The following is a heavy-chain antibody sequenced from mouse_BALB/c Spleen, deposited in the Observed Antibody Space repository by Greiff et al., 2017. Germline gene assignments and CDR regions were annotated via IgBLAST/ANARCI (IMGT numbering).Heavy chain of an antibody. CDR3: TRWGLREYCDY. Sequence: QVQLQQPGAELVRPGASVKLSCKASGYTFTSYWINWVKQRPGQGLEWIGNIYPSDSYTNYNQKFKDKATLTVDKSSSTAYMQLSSPTSEDSAVYYCTRWGLREYCDYWGQGTTLTVSS. V-gene: IGHV1-69*02. CDR2: IYPSDSYT. D-gene: IGHD2-13*01. J-gene: IGHJ2*01. CDR1: GYTFTSYW.